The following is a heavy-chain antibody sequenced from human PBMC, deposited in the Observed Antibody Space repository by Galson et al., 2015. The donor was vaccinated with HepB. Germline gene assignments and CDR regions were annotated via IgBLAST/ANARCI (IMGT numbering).Heavy chain of an antibody. CDR1: GYSFTSYW. CDR2: IDPSDSYT. CDR3: ARHVEDSSSWYLYYYYYGMDV. J-gene: IGHJ6*02. D-gene: IGHD6-13*01. Sequence: QSGAEVKKPGESLRISCKGSGYSFTSYWISWVRQMPGKGLEWMGRIDPSDSYTNYSPSFQGHVTISADKSISTAYLQWSSLKASDTAMYYCARHVEDSSSWYLYYYYYGMDVWGQGTTVTVSS. V-gene: IGHV5-10-1*01.